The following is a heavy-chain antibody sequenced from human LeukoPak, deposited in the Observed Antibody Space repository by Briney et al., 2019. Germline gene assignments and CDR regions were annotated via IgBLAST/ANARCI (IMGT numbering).Heavy chain of an antibody. D-gene: IGHD5-18*01. J-gene: IGHJ5*02. CDR2: ISGSGGST. Sequence: GGSLRLSCAASGFSFSNYAMSWVRQAPGKGLEWVSAISGSGGSTYYADSVKGRFTISRDYSKNTLYPQMNSLRAEDTAVYYCAKDLRYNFGYDYFDPWGQGTLVTVSS. CDR3: AKDLRYNFGYDYFDP. V-gene: IGHV3-23*01. CDR1: GFSFSNYA.